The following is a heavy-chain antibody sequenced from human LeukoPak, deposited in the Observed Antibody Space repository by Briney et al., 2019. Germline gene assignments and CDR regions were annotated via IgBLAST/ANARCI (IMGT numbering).Heavy chain of an antibody. V-gene: IGHV3-30*04. CDR2: ISYDGSNK. Sequence: HPGGSLRLSCAASGFTFSSYAMHWVRQAPGKGLEWVAVISYDGSNKYYADSVKGRFTISRDNSKNTLYLQMNSLRAEDTAVYYCARDPRPLIAVADPYYFDYWGQGTLVTVSS. CDR1: GFTFSSYA. D-gene: IGHD6-19*01. J-gene: IGHJ4*02. CDR3: ARDPRPLIAVADPYYFDY.